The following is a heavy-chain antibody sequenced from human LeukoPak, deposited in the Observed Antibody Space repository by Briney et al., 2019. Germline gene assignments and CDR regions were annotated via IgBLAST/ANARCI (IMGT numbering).Heavy chain of an antibody. Sequence: ASVKVSCKASGYIFIGYYIHWVRQAPGQGLEWMGWINPNSGGTNYAQKFQGRVTMTRDTSISTAYMELSRLRSDDTAVYYCARAIAAAGSNWFDPWGQGTLVTVSS. CDR2: INPNSGGT. D-gene: IGHD6-13*01. V-gene: IGHV1-2*02. CDR3: ARAIAAAGSNWFDP. J-gene: IGHJ5*02. CDR1: GYIFIGYY.